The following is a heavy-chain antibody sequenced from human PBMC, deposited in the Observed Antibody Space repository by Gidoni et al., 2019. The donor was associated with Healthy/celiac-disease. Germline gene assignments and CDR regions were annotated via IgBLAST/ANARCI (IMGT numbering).Heavy chain of an antibody. CDR2: INHSGST. V-gene: IGHV4-34*01. D-gene: IGHD1-20*01. J-gene: IGHJ4*02. Sequence: QVQLQQWGAGLFKPSETLSLTCAVYGGSFSGYYWSWIRQPPGKGLEWIGEINHSGSTNYNPSLKSRVTISVDTSKNQFSLKLSSVTAADTAVYYCARGRRYNTQFDYWGQGTLVTVSS. CDR1: GGSFSGYY. CDR3: ARGRRYNTQFDY.